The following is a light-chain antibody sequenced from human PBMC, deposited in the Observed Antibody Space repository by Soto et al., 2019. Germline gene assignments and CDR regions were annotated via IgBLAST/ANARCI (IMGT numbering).Light chain of an antibody. CDR2: DAS. CDR3: QQRRNWPPEVT. Sequence: EIVLTQTPDTLSLSPGERATLSCRASQSVSSYLAWYQQKPGQAPRLLIYDASNRATGIPARFRGSGSGTDFTLTISSLEPEDFAVYYCQQRRNWPPEVTFGPGTKVDIK. V-gene: IGKV3-11*01. CDR1: QSVSSY. J-gene: IGKJ3*01.